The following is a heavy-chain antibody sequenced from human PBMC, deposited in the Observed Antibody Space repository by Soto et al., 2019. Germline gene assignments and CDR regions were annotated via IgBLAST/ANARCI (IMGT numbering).Heavy chain of an antibody. Sequence: QVQLVESGGGVVQPGRSLRLSCAASGFTFSSYAMHWVRQAPGKGLEWVAVISYDGSNKYYADSVKGRFTISRDNSKNTLYLQMNSLRAEDTAVYYCARDRRSIVVVVAATTHDAFDIWGQGTMVTVSS. V-gene: IGHV3-30-3*01. D-gene: IGHD2-15*01. CDR3: ARDRRSIVVVVAATTHDAFDI. CDR1: GFTFSSYA. CDR2: ISYDGSNK. J-gene: IGHJ3*02.